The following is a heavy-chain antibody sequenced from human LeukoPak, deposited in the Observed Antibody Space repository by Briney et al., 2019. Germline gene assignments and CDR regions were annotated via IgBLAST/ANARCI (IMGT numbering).Heavy chain of an antibody. CDR3: ARDHGYSTTHFDI. CDR2: IYYSGST. Sequence: SETLSLTCTVSGDSFSSVTDYWAWIRQPPGKGLEWIGSIYYSGSTYYNPSLKSRVTISVDTSKNQFSLKLSSVTAADTAVYYCARDHGYSTTHFDIWGQGTMVTVSS. J-gene: IGHJ3*02. CDR1: GDSFSSVTDY. D-gene: IGHD6-13*01. V-gene: IGHV4-39*07.